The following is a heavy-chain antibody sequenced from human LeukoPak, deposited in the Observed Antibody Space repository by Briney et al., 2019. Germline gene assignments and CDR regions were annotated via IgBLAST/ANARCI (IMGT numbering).Heavy chain of an antibody. J-gene: IGHJ6*02. CDR2: ISWNSGRI. CDR3: AKDLVRGVYYYYDMDV. CDR1: GFTFDDCA. V-gene: IGHV3-9*01. Sequence: GGSLRLSCAASGFTFDDCAMHWVRQAPGKGLEWVSGISWNSGRIGYADSVKGRFTISGDNAKNSLYLQMNSLRAEDTALYYCAKDLVRGVYYYYDMDVWGQGTTVTVSS. D-gene: IGHD3-10*01.